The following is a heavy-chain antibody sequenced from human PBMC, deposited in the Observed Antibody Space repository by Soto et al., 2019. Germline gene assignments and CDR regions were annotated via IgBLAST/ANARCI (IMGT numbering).Heavy chain of an antibody. Sequence: EVQLVESGGGLVKPGGSLRLSCAASGFTFSNAWMSWVRQAPGKGLEWVSRIKSKTDGGTTDYAAPVKGRFTIPRDDSKNTLYLQMNSLKTEDAAVYYCTTDKGATMDYWGQGTLVTVSS. CDR2: IKSKTDGGTT. D-gene: IGHD1-26*01. CDR3: TTDKGATMDY. CDR1: GFTFSNAW. V-gene: IGHV3-15*01. J-gene: IGHJ4*02.